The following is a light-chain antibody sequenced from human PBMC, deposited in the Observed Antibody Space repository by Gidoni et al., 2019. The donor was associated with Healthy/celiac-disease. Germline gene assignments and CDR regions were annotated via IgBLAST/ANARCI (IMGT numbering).Light chain of an antibody. V-gene: IGLV1-44*01. CDR1: SSHIGSNT. CDR3: AAWDDSLNGWV. J-gene: IGLJ3*02. Sequence: QSVLTQPPSASGPPGQRVTISCSGSSSHIGSNTVNWYQQPPGTAPKLLIYSNNQRPSGVPDRFSGSKSGTSASLAISGLQSEDEADYYCAAWDDSLNGWVFGGGTKLTVL. CDR2: SNN.